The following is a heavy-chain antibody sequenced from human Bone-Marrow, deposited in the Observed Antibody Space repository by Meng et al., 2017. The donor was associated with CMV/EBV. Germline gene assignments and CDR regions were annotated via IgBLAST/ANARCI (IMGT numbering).Heavy chain of an antibody. CDR2: IYYSGST. CDR3: ASTQVGATGGYYYYYGMAV. J-gene: IGHJ6*02. V-gene: IGHV4-39*07. Sequence: GSLRLSCTVSGGSISSSSYYWGWIRQPPGKGLEWIGSIYYSGSTYYNPSLKSRVTISVDTSKNQFSLKLSSVTAADTAVYYCASTQVGATGGYYYYYGMAVWGPGTTVNGAS. CDR1: GGSISSSSYY. D-gene: IGHD1-26*01.